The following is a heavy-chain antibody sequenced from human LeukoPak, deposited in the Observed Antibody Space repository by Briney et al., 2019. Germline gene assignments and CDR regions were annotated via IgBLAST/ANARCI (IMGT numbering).Heavy chain of an antibody. CDR2: IRGDGGST. CDR3: AKDWQYYYDSSGYFQH. D-gene: IGHD3-22*01. CDR1: GLTFNDHA. J-gene: IGHJ1*01. V-gene: IGHV3-43*02. Sequence: GGSLRLSCAASGLTFNDHAMHWLRQAPATALEGVSLIRGDGGSTYYADSVKGRFTISRDNSKNSLYLQMNSLRTEDTALYYCAKDWQYYYDSSGYFQHWGQGTLVTVSS.